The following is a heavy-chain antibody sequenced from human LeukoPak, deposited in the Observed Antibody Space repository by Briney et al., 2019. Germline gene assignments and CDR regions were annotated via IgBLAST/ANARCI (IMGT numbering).Heavy chain of an antibody. D-gene: IGHD3-3*01. V-gene: IGHV3-23*01. J-gene: IGHJ4*03. CDR1: GFTFISYP. CDR3: AKVLEVHSDLDF. CDR2: IGGRGGST. Sequence: PGGALRLSFAASGFTFISYPMNAPRQAPAKGLEWVSGIGGRGGSTYYSASVRGRFTISRDTSTNTLYLLMHSLTAADTAVSFCAKVLEVHSDLDFWGQGTMVTVSS.